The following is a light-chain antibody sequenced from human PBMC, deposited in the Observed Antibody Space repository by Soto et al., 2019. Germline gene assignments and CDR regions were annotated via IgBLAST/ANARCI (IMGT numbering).Light chain of an antibody. J-gene: IGKJ2*01. Sequence: EIVMTQSPATLSVSPGERASLSCRASQSVSSNLAWYQQKPGQTPRLLIYGASNRATGIPDRFSGSGSGTDFTLTIRRMEPEDFAMYYCQQYGDSPQTFGQGTKLEIK. CDR1: QSVSSN. CDR2: GAS. V-gene: IGKV3-20*01. CDR3: QQYGDSPQT.